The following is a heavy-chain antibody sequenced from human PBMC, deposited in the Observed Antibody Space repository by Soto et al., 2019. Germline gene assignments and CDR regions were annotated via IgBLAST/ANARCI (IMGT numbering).Heavy chain of an antibody. CDR3: AKAYYYDSSGYYGGPEYYYYYGMDV. CDR2: ISYDGSNK. V-gene: IGHV3-30*18. J-gene: IGHJ6*02. CDR1: GFTFSSYG. D-gene: IGHD3-22*01. Sequence: SLRLSCAASGFTFSSYGMHWVRQAPGKGLEWVAVISYDGSNKYYADSVKGRFTISRDNSKNTLYLQMNSLRAEDTAVYYCAKAYYYDSSGYYGGPEYYYYYGMDVWGQGT.